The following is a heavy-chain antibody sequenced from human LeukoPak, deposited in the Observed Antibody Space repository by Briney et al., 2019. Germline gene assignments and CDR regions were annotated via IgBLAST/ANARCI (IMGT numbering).Heavy chain of an antibody. V-gene: IGHV4-34*01. Sequence: PSETLSLTCAVYGGSLSGYYWNWIRQPPGKGLEWIGEINHSGATNYNPSLKSRVTVSVDTSKNQFSLRLSSVTAADTALYYCARSGWYSFDYWGQGALVTVSS. D-gene: IGHD6-19*01. CDR2: INHSGAT. CDR1: GGSLSGYY. CDR3: ARSGWYSFDY. J-gene: IGHJ4*02.